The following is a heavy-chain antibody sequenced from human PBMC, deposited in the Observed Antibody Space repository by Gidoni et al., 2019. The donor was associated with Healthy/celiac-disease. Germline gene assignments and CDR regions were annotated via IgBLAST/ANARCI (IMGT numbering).Heavy chain of an antibody. CDR2: ISSSGSTI. J-gene: IGHJ3*02. V-gene: IGHV3-11*01. Sequence: QVQLVESGGGLVKPGGSLRLSCAASGFPFSDYYMSWIRQAPGKGLGWVSYISSSGSTIYYADSVKGRFTISRDNAKNSLYLQMNSLRAEDTAVYYCARAAYYYDPDAFDIWGQGTMVTVSS. CDR1: GFPFSDYY. D-gene: IGHD3-22*01. CDR3: ARAAYYYDPDAFDI.